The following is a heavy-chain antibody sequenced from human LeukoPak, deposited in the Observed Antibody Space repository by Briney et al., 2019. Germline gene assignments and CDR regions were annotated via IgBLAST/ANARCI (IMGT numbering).Heavy chain of an antibody. Sequence: SSETLSLTCTVSGGSISSSSYYWGWIRQPPGKGLEWIGSIYYSGSTYYNPSLKSRVTISVDTSKNQFSLKLSSVTAADTAVYYCRVTTGKYYGMDVWGQGTTVTVSS. J-gene: IGHJ6*02. CDR3: RVTTGKYYGMDV. D-gene: IGHD1-26*01. CDR1: GGSISSSSYY. V-gene: IGHV4-39*07. CDR2: IYYSGST.